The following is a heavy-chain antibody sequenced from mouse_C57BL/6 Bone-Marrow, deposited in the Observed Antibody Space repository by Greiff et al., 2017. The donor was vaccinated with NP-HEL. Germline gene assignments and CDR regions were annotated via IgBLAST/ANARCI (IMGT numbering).Heavy chain of an antibody. CDR3: ARLDGYTWFAY. Sequence: QVQLKQPGAELVRPGSSVKLSCKASGYTFTSYWMHWVKQRPIQGLEWIGNIDPSDSETHYNQKFKDKATLTVDKSSSTAYMQLSSLTSEDSAVYYCARLDGYTWFAYWGQGTLVTVSA. CDR1: GYTFTSYW. J-gene: IGHJ3*01. V-gene: IGHV1-52*01. D-gene: IGHD2-3*01. CDR2: IDPSDSET.